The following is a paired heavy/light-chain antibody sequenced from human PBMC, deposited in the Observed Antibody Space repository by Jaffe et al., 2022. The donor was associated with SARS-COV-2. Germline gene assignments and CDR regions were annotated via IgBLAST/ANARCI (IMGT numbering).Heavy chain of an antibody. CDR3: ARDGGSGYVIDY. V-gene: IGHV3-33*01. CDR1: GFTFSSYG. J-gene: IGHJ4*02. Sequence: QVQLVESGGGVVQPGRSLRLSCAASGFTFSSYGMHWVRQAPGKGLEWVAVIWYDGSNKYYADSVKGRFTISRDNSKNTLYLQMNSLRAEDTAVYYCARDGGSGYVIDYWGQGTLVTVSS. CDR2: IWYDGSNK. D-gene: IGHD3-22*01.
Light chain of an antibody. CDR1: SSDVGSYNL. CDR3: CSYAGSIVV. Sequence: QSALTQPASVSGSPGQSITISCTGTSSDVGSYNLVSWYQQHPGKAPKLMIYEGSKRPSGVSNRFSGSKSGNTASLTISGLQAEDEADYYCCSYAGSIVVFGGGTKLTVL. V-gene: IGLV2-23*01. CDR2: EGS. J-gene: IGLJ2*01.